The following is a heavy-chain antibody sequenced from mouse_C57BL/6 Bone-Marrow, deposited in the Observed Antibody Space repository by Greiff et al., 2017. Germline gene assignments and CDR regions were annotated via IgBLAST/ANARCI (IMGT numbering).Heavy chain of an antibody. Sequence: EVKLQESGPVLVKPGASVKMSCKASGYTFTDYYMNWVKQSHGKSLEWIGVINPYNGGTSYNQKFKGKATLTVDKSSSTAYMELNSLTSEDSAVYYCARGFYYYGSSFYWYFDVWGTGTTVTVSS. CDR3: ARGFYYYGSSFYWYFDV. V-gene: IGHV1-19*01. CDR2: INPYNGGT. CDR1: GYTFTDYY. J-gene: IGHJ1*03. D-gene: IGHD1-1*01.